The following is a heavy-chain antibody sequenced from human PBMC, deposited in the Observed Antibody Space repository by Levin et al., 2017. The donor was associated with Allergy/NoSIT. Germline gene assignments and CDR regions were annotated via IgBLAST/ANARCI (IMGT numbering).Heavy chain of an antibody. J-gene: IGHJ6*03. CDR1: GGTFSSYA. CDR3: ARGVGEEPVAYSYGYVAYYYYYYYMDV. CDR2: IIPIFGTA. D-gene: IGHD5-18*01. Sequence: SVKVSCKASGGTFSSYAISWVRQAPGQGLEWMGGIIPIFGTANYAQKFQGRVTITADESTSTAYMELSSLRSEDTAVYYCARGVGEEPVAYSYGYVAYYYYYYYMDVWGKGTTVTVSS. V-gene: IGHV1-69*13.